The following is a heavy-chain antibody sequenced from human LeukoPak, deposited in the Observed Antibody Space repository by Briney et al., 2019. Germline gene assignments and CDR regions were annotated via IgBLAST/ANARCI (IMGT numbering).Heavy chain of an antibody. CDR3: ANPRNIVVVPAAITFDWFDP. CDR2: ISGSGGST. Sequence: GESLRLSCAASGFTFSSYAMSWVRQAPGKGLEWVSAISGSGGSTYYADSVKGRFTISRDNSKNTLYLQMNSLRAEDTAVYYCANPRNIVVVPAAITFDWFDPWGQGTLVTVSS. J-gene: IGHJ5*02. D-gene: IGHD2-2*02. V-gene: IGHV3-23*01. CDR1: GFTFSSYA.